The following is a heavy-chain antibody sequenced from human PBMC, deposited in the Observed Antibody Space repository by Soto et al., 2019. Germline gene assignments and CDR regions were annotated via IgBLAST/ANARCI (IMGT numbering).Heavy chain of an antibody. CDR1: GGSISSGDYY. Sequence: SETLSLTCTVSGGSISSGDYYWSWIRQPPGKGLEWIGYIYYSGSTYYNPSLKSRVTISVDTSKNQFSLKLSSVTAADTAVYYCARALSTYYYDSSGYYHPPRFDPWGQGTLVPVSS. J-gene: IGHJ5*02. CDR2: IYYSGST. CDR3: ARALSTYYYDSSGYYHPPRFDP. V-gene: IGHV4-30-4*01. D-gene: IGHD3-22*01.